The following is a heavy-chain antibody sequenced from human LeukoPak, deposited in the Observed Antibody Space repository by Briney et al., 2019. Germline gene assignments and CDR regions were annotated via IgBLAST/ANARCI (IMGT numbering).Heavy chain of an antibody. V-gene: IGHV3-21*01. J-gene: IGHJ4*02. D-gene: IGHD6-19*01. CDR1: GFTFSSYS. CDR2: FTSSSRSI. CDR3: ARDMSWSGWYALDS. Sequence: GGSLRLSCAASGFTFSSYSMTWVRQAPGKGLEWVSSFTSSSRSIYYADSVKDRFTISRDNAKESLFLQMNSLRAEDTAIYYCARDMSWSGWYALDSWGQGILVTVSS.